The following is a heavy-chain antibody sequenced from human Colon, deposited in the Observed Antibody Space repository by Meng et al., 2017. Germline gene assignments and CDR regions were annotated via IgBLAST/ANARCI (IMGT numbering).Heavy chain of an antibody. CDR2: IYHSGST. Sequence: SETLSLTCAVSGGSISSSNWWSWVRQPPGKGLEWIGEIYHSGSTNYNPSLKSRVTISVDKSKNQFSLKLSSVTAADTAVYYCARDQGIEVAGTLDYWGQGTLVTVAS. J-gene: IGHJ4*02. CDR1: GGSISSSNW. V-gene: IGHV4-4*02. D-gene: IGHD6-19*01. CDR3: ARDQGIEVAGTLDY.